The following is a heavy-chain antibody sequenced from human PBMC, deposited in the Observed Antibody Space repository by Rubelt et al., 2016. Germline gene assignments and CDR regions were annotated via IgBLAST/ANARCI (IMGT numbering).Heavy chain of an antibody. Sequence: QVQLVQSGAEVKKPGASVKVSCKASGYTFTSYGISWVRQAPGQGLEWMGWMNPNSGNTGYEQKFQGRVTSTRNTSISTAYMELSSLKSDDTAVYYCARGLYYGMDVWGQGTTVTVSS. CDR1: GYTFTSYG. V-gene: IGHV1-8*03. CDR2: MNPNSGNT. CDR3: ARGLYYGMDV. J-gene: IGHJ6*02.